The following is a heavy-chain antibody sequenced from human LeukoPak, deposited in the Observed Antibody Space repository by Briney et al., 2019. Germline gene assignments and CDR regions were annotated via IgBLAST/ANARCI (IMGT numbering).Heavy chain of an antibody. D-gene: IGHD3-22*01. CDR1: GFTFSDYY. CDR3: ARDGGYYDSSGYYYDRVAHFDY. Sequence: GGSLRLSCAASGFTFSDYYMSWIRQAPGKGLEWVSYISSSGSTIYYADSVKGRFTISRDNAKNSLYLQMNSLRAEDTAVYYCARDGGYYDSSGYYYDRVAHFDYGGQGTLVPVSS. CDR2: ISSSGSTI. J-gene: IGHJ4*02. V-gene: IGHV3-11*01.